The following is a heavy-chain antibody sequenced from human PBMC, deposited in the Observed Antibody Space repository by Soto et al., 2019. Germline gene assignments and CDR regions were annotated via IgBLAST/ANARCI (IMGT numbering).Heavy chain of an antibody. D-gene: IGHD5-18*01. V-gene: IGHV1-69*05. CDR3: ARGRDTAMLSGFTSGDY. CDR1: GGTFSSYA. CDR2: VIPLFGTP. J-gene: IGHJ4*02. Sequence: ASVKVSCKASGGTFSSYAFSWVRQAPGQGLEWMGGVIPLFGTPSYAQKFQDRVTISTDASTSTPYMELSSLRSEDTALYFGARGRDTAMLSGFTSGDYWGQGTLVTVSS.